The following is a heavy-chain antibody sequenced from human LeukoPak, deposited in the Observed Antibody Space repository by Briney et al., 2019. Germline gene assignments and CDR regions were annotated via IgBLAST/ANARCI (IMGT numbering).Heavy chain of an antibody. Sequence: SETLSLTCTVSGGSISSYYWSWIRQPPGKGLEWIGYIYYSGSTNYNPSLKGRVTISVDTSKNQFSLKLSSVTAADTAVYYCARITANMNYYYYYGMDVWGQGTTVTVSS. D-gene: IGHD2-21*02. CDR3: ARITANMNYYYYYGMDV. V-gene: IGHV4-59*01. CDR2: IYYSGST. CDR1: GGSISSYY. J-gene: IGHJ6*02.